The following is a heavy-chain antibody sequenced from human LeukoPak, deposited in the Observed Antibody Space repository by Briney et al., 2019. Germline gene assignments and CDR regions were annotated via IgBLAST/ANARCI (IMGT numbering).Heavy chain of an antibody. Sequence: SETLSLTCAVSGGSISSSNWWSWVRQPPGKGLEWIGEIYHSGSTNYNPSLKSRVTISVDKSKNQFSLKLSSVTAADTAVYYCASNLWPAAGTSMLGYWGQGTLVTVSS. CDR2: IYHSGST. CDR3: ASNLWPAAGTSMLGY. V-gene: IGHV4-4*02. D-gene: IGHD6-13*01. CDR1: GGSISSSNW. J-gene: IGHJ4*02.